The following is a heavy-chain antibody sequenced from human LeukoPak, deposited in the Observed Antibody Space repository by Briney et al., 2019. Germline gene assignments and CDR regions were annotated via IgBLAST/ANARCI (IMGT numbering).Heavy chain of an antibody. V-gene: IGHV3-30*02. CDR3: ATTYYDFWSGYEDAFDI. D-gene: IGHD3-3*01. J-gene: IGHJ3*02. CDR2: IRYDGSNK. CDR1: GFTFSSYG. Sequence: TGGSLRLSCAASGFTFSSYGMHWVRQAPGKGLEWVAFIRYDGSNKYYADSVKGRFTISRDNSKNTLYLQMNSLRAEDTAVYYCATTYYDFWSGYEDAFDIWGQGTMVTVSS.